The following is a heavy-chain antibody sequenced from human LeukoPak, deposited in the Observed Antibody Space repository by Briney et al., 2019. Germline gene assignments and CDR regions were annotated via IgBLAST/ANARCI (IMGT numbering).Heavy chain of an antibody. J-gene: IGHJ4*02. CDR3: ARVQPNYSHGSGYSVFDY. V-gene: IGHV4-59*01. CDR1: GGSISNKY. CDR2: IYYSGST. D-gene: IGHD3-22*01. Sequence: SETLSLTCTVSGGSISNKYWSWIRQPPGKGLEWIGYIYYSGSTNYNPSLKSRVTILVDTSKNQFSLKLSSVTAADTAAYFCARVQPNYSHGSGYSVFDYWGQGTLVTVSS.